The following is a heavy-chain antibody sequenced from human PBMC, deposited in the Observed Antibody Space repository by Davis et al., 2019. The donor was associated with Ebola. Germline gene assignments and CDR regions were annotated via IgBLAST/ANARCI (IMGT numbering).Heavy chain of an antibody. Sequence: SVKVSCKASGGTFSSYAISWVRQAPGQGLEWMGGIIPIFGTANYAQKFQGRVTITADESTSTAYMELSSLRSEDTAVYYCARDEYSSSWYGDYYYYYGMDVWGQGTTVTVSS. CDR2: IIPIFGTA. D-gene: IGHD6-13*01. CDR3: ARDEYSSSWYGDYYYYYGMDV. J-gene: IGHJ6*02. V-gene: IGHV1-69*13. CDR1: GGTFSSYA.